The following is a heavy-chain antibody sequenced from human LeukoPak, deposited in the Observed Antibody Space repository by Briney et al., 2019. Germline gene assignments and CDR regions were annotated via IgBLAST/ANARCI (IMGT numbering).Heavy chain of an antibody. CDR3: ATETGDSPDY. V-gene: IGHV3-23*01. CDR2: ISGSGTNT. D-gene: IGHD2-21*01. CDR1: GFSFSSYA. Sequence: PGGSLRLSCAASGFSFSSYAMSWVRQAPGKGLEWVSGISGSGTNTYYADSVKGRFTISGDNSKNTLFLQMNSLRGEDTAVYYCATETGDSPDYWGQGTLVTVSS. J-gene: IGHJ4*02.